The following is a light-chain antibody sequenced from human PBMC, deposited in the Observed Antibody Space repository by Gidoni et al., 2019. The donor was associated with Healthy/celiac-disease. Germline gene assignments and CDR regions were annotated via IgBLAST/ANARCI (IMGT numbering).Light chain of an antibody. Sequence: AIRMTQSPSSFSASTGDRVTITCRASQGISSYLAWYQQKPGKAPKLLIYAASTLQSGVPSRFSGSGSGTDFTLPISCLQSEDFAPYYCQQYYSYPFTFGQGTRLEI. V-gene: IGKV1-8*01. CDR3: QQYYSYPFT. CDR1: QGISSY. J-gene: IGKJ5*01. CDR2: AAS.